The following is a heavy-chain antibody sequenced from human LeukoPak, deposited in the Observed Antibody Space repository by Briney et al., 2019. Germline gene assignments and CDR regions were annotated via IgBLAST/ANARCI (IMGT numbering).Heavy chain of an antibody. D-gene: IGHD2-2*01. V-gene: IGHV4-4*07. CDR1: GGSISSYY. CDR2: IYSSGST. CDR3: ARGRASDCSNSSCRRGFDY. Sequence: ASETLSLTCTVSGGSISSYYWSWIRQPAGKGLEWIRRIYSSGSTNYNPSLKSRVTMSVDTSKNQFSLKLSSVTAADTAVYYCARGRASDCSNSSCRRGFDYWGQGTLVTVSS. J-gene: IGHJ4*02.